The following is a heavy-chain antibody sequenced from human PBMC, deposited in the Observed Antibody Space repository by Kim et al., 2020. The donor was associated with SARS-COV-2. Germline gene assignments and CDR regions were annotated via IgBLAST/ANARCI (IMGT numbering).Heavy chain of an antibody. Sequence: LRLSCAASGFTFDDYAMHWVRQAPGKGLEWVSGISWNSGSIGYADSVKGRFTISRDNAKNSLYLQMNSLRAEDTALYYCAKDPENYGSGFVWGQGTTVTVSS. V-gene: IGHV3-9*01. CDR3: AKDPENYGSGFV. CDR2: ISWNSGSI. CDR1: GFTFDDYA. D-gene: IGHD3-10*01. J-gene: IGHJ6*02.